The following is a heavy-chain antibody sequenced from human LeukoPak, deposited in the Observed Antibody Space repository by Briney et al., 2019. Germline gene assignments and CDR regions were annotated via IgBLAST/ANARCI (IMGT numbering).Heavy chain of an antibody. CDR2: IIPILGIA. Sequence: ASVKVSCKASGYTFTNYGISWVRQAPGQGLEWMGRIIPILGIANYAQKFQGRVTITADKSTSTAYMELSSLRSEDTAVYYCARAYDSSGDAFDIWGQGTMVTVSS. J-gene: IGHJ3*02. V-gene: IGHV1-69*04. D-gene: IGHD3-22*01. CDR3: ARAYDSSGDAFDI. CDR1: GYTFTNYG.